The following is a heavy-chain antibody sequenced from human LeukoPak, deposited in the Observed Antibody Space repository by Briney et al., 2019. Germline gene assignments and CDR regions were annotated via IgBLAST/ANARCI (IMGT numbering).Heavy chain of an antibody. D-gene: IGHD3-3*01. J-gene: IGHJ4*02. V-gene: IGHV3-30*03. CDR1: GFIFSTYG. Sequence: GCSLRLSCAASGFIFSTYGLHWVRQAPGTGLEWVAVIAYDGSHDYCADSVKGRFTISRDNSKNTLYLQMNSLRAEDTAVYYCARDSGSAYYGVDFWGQGTLVTVSS. CDR3: ARDSGSAYYGVDF. CDR2: IAYDGSHD.